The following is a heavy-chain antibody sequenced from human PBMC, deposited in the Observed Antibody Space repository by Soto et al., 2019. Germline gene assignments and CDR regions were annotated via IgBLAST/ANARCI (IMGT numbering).Heavy chain of an antibody. CDR1: GGSISSSSYY. V-gene: IGHV4-39*01. J-gene: IGHJ5*02. CDR3: ARHVGGSGSRYNWFDP. Sequence: QLQLQESGPGLVKPSETLSLTCTVSGGSISSSSYYWGWIRQPPGKGLEWIGSIYYSGSTYYNPSLKSRVTISVDTSKNQFSLKLSSVTAADTAVYYCARHVGGSGSRYNWFDPWGQGTLVTVSS. D-gene: IGHD3-10*01. CDR2: IYYSGST.